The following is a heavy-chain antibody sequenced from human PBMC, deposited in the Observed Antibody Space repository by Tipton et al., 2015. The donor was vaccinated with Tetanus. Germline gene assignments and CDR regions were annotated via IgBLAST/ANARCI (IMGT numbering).Heavy chain of an antibody. D-gene: IGHD2-15*01. J-gene: IGHJ4*02. V-gene: IGHV3-23*01. CDR1: GFTFSSYA. Sequence: SLRLSCAASGFTFSSYAMSWVRQAPGKGLEWVSAISGSGGSTYYADSVKGRFTISRDNSKNTLYLQMNSLRAEDTAVYYCAKDWCSGGSCYSFDYWGQGTLVTVSS. CDR2: ISGSGGST. CDR3: AKDWCSGGSCYSFDY.